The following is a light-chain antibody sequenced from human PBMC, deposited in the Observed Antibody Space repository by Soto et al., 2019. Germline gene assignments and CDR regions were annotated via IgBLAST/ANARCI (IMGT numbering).Light chain of an antibody. CDR3: QHYNNYWT. CDR2: DAS. CDR1: QSISSW. V-gene: IGKV1-5*01. Sequence: DIQMTQSPSTLSAPVGDRVTITCRASQSISSWLAWYQQKPGKAPKLLIYDASSLESGVPSRFSGSGSATEFTLTISSLQPDDSATYYCQHYNNYWTLGQGTKVDIK. J-gene: IGKJ1*01.